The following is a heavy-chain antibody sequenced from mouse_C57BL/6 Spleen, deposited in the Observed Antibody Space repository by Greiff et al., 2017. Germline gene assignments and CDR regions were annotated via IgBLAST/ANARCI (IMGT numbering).Heavy chain of an antibody. CDR3: GRGPYSNYEWFDY. Sequence: VKLMESGAELMKPGASVKLSCQATGYTFTGYWIEWVKQRPGHGLEWIGEILPGSGSTNYNEKFKGRATFSADTSYNTPFLQLSILTTEDSAFYYCGRGPYSNYEWFDYWGQGTTLTVSS. CDR1: GYTFTGYW. V-gene: IGHV1-9*01. CDR2: ILPGSGST. D-gene: IGHD2-5*01. J-gene: IGHJ2*01.